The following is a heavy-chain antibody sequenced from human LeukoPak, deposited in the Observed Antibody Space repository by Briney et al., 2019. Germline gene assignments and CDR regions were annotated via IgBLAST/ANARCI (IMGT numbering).Heavy chain of an antibody. Sequence: ASVKVSCKASGYTFTSYDINWVRQATGQGLEWMGWMNPNSGNTGYAQKFQGRVTMTRNTSISTAYMELSSLRSEDTAVYYCARDLAQHYYYYYYMDVWGKGTTVTVSS. CDR3: ARDLAQHYYYYYYMDV. CDR1: GYTFTSYD. V-gene: IGHV1-8*01. CDR2: MNPNSGNT. J-gene: IGHJ6*03. D-gene: IGHD3-3*02.